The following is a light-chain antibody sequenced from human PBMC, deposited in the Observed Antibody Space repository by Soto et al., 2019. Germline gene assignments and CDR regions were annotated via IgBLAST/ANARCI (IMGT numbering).Light chain of an antibody. Sequence: EIVLTQSPGTLSLSPGERATLSCRASQTVSSSSLAWYQQKPGQAPRLLIYGASSRATGIPDKFSGSGSGTDFTLTISSLEPEDFAVYYCHQYISSPWTFGQGTKVEIE. CDR3: HQYISSPWT. CDR2: GAS. J-gene: IGKJ1*01. V-gene: IGKV3-20*01. CDR1: QTVSSSS.